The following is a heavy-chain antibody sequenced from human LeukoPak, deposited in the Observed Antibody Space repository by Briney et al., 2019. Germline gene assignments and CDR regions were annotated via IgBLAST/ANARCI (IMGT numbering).Heavy chain of an antibody. CDR1: GYTFTAYY. V-gene: IGHV1-2*06. J-gene: IGHJ4*02. D-gene: IGHD5-24*01. CDR2: LNPNSGDT. CDR3: ARDKGRDGYTAFDY. Sequence: ASVKVSCKASGYTFTAYYMHWVRQAPGQGLEWMGRLNPNSGDTNYAQKFQGRVTITRDTSISTAYMELSRLRSNDTAVYYCARDKGRDGYTAFDYWGQGTLVTVSS.